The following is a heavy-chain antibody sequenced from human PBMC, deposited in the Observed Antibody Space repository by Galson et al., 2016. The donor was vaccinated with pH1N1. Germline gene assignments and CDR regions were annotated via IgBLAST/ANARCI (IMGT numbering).Heavy chain of an antibody. CDR1: GFTFDDYA. V-gene: IGHV3-9*01. CDR3: AKDIVSGDYGDYGHFDY. J-gene: IGHJ4*02. D-gene: IGHD4-17*01. Sequence: SLRLSCAASGFTFDDYAMHWVRQAPRKGLEWVSGISWNSGSIDYADSVKGRFTISRDNAKNSLYLQMNSLRAEDTALYYCAKDIVSGDYGDYGHFDYWGQGTRVTVSS. CDR2: ISWNSGSI.